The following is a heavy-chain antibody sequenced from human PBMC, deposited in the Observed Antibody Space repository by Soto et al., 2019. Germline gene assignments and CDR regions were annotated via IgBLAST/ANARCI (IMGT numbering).Heavy chain of an antibody. J-gene: IGHJ6*02. D-gene: IGHD3-10*01. Sequence: ASVKVSCKASGYTFTSSGISWVRQAPGQGLEWMGWISTDNGNTNYAQKLQGRVTMTTDTSTSTAYMDLRSLRSDDTAVYYCARGIGGWFGVAYYYGMDVWGQGTTVTVSS. CDR3: ARGIGGWFGVAYYYGMDV. V-gene: IGHV1-18*01. CDR1: GYTFTSSG. CDR2: ISTDNGNT.